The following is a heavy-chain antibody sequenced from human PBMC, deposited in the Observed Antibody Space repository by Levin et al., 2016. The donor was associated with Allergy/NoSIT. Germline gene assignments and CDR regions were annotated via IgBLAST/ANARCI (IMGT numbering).Heavy chain of an antibody. CDR1: GGTFSSYA. Sequence: SVKVSCKASGGTFSSYAISWVRQAPGQGLEWMGGIIPIFGTANYAQKFQGRVTITADESTSTAYMELSSLRSEDTAVYYCARNDILTGYIYYYGMDVWGQGTTVTVSS. V-gene: IGHV1-69*13. D-gene: IGHD3-9*01. J-gene: IGHJ6*02. CDR2: IIPIFGTA. CDR3: ARNDILTGYIYYYGMDV.